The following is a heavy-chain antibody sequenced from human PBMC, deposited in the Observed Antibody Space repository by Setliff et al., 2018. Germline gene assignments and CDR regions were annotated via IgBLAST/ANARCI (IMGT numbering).Heavy chain of an antibody. J-gene: IGHJ3*02. CDR3: SLLGLSSWAFSI. V-gene: IGHV5-51*01. D-gene: IGHD6-6*01. Sequence: PGESLKISCKGSGYSFTSYWIGWVRQMPGKGLEWMGIIYPGDSDTRYSPSFQGQVTISADKSISTAYLQWSSLKASDTAISSCSLLGLSSWAFSIWGQGTMVTVSS. CDR1: GYSFTSYW. CDR2: IYPGDSDT.